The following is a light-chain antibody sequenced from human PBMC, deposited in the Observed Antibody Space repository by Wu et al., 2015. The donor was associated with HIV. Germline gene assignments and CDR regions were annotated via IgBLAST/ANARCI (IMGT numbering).Light chain of an antibody. CDR3: QQFKSFPIT. Sequence: DIQMTQSPSSVSASVGDRVTITCRASQDINRWLAWYQQKPGKAPKLLIHYASTLESGVPSRFSGSGSGTEFTLTISDLQPEDFATYYCQQFKSFPITFGQGTRLQIE. V-gene: IGKV1-12*01. J-gene: IGKJ5*01. CDR2: YAS. CDR1: QDINRW.